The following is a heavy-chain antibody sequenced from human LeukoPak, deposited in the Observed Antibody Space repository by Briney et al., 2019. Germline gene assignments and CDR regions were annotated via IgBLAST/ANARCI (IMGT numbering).Heavy chain of an antibody. V-gene: IGHV3-23*01. D-gene: IGHD3-10*01. CDR1: GFTFSSYA. J-gene: IGHJ4*02. CDR2: ISGSGGST. Sequence: GGSLRLSCAASGFTFSSYAVSWVRQAPGKGLEWVSAISGSGGSTYYADSVKGRFTISRDNSKNTLYLQMNSLRAEDTAVYYCAKISNYYGSTDYWGQGTLVTVSS. CDR3: AKISNYYGSTDY.